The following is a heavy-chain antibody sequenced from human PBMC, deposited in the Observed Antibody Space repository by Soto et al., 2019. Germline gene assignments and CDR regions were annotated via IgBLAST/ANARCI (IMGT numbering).Heavy chain of an antibody. CDR2: IIPILGIA. Sequence: QVQLVQSGAEVKKPGSSVKVSCKASGGTFSSYTISWVRQAPGQGLEWMGRIIPILGIANYAQKFQGRVTITAAKSTSTAYMELSSLRSEDTAVYYCASTFIAAAGSFDYWGQGTLVTVSS. J-gene: IGHJ4*02. D-gene: IGHD6-13*01. V-gene: IGHV1-69*02. CDR3: ASTFIAAAGSFDY. CDR1: GGTFSSYT.